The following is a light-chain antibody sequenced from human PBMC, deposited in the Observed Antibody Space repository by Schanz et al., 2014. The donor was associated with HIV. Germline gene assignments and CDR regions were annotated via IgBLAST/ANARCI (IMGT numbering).Light chain of an antibody. CDR3: QQYSNWPFT. Sequence: TQSPATLSAYPGERVTLSCRTAQIISTSLAWYQQRPGQPPRLLVYGASTRATDFPARFSGSGSGTDFTLTISNLQSEDSAVYFCQQYSNWPFTFGQGTRLEIK. CDR1: QIISTS. J-gene: IGKJ5*01. CDR2: GAS. V-gene: IGKV3-15*01.